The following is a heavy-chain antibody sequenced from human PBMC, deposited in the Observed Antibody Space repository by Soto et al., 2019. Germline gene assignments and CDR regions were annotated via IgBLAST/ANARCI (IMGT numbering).Heavy chain of an antibody. V-gene: IGHV1-18*04. J-gene: IGHJ4*02. D-gene: IGHD4-17*01. CDR2: ISAYDGKS. CDR1: GYTFTMFG. CDR3: ARSHRYGDDPPDC. Sequence: QVQLVQSGPEVKKPGASVRVSCKASGYTFTMFGINWVRQAPGQGPEWMGWISAYDGKSYYAQEFQGRGSMTTDTSTPTAYLELKSLRSADTALYYCARSHRYGDDPPDCWGQGTLVTVSS.